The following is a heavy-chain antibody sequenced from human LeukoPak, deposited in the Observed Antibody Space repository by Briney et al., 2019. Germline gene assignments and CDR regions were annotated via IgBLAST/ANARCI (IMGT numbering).Heavy chain of an antibody. CDR3: AKDQQWLVRGYFDY. D-gene: IGHD6-19*01. Sequence: PGGSLRLSCATSGFTFSTYGMHWVRQAPGKGLEWVAFIRFDGSNVGSDIYYADSVKGRFTISRDNSKNTLYLQMNSLRAEDTAVYYCAKDQQWLVRGYFDYWGQGTLVTVSS. J-gene: IGHJ4*02. CDR2: IRFDGSNVGSDI. CDR1: GFTFSTYG. V-gene: IGHV3-30*02.